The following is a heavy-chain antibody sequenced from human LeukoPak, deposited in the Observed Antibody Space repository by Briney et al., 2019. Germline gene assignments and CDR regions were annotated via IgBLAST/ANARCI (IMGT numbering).Heavy chain of an antibody. CDR2: ISWDGGST. D-gene: IGHD6-25*01. Sequence: PGGSLRLTCAASGFTFDDYTMHWVRQAPGKGLEWVSLISWDGGSTYYADSVKGRFTISRDNSKNSLYPQMNSLRTEDTALYYCAKGMGSGCSPDYWGQGTLVTVSS. V-gene: IGHV3-43*01. CDR1: GFTFDDYT. CDR3: AKGMGSGCSPDY. J-gene: IGHJ4*02.